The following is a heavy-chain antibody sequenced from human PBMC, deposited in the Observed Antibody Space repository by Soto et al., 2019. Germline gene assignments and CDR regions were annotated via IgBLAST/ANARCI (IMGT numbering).Heavy chain of an antibody. V-gene: IGHV4-59*08. J-gene: IGHJ4*02. CDR3: ARRYGDCFDY. D-gene: IGHD4-17*01. CDR2: IYYGGST. Sequence: PSETLSLTCTVSGVSISSYYWSWIRQPPGKGLEWIGYIYYGGSTNYNPSLKSRVTISVDTSKNQFSLKLSSVTAADTAVYYCARRYGDCFDYWGQGTLVTVSS. CDR1: GVSISSYY.